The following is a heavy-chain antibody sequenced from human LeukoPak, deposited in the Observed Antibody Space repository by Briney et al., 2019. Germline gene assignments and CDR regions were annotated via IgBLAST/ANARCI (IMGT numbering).Heavy chain of an antibody. J-gene: IGHJ4*02. D-gene: IGHD1-7*01. Sequence: ASVKVSCKASGYTFTSYYMHWVRQAPGQGLEWMGIINPSGGSTSYAQKFQGRVTMTRDMSTSTVYMELSSLRSEDTAVYYCARGLELLLDFDYWGQGTLVTISS. CDR1: GYTFTSYY. V-gene: IGHV1-46*01. CDR3: ARGLELLLDFDY. CDR2: INPSGGST.